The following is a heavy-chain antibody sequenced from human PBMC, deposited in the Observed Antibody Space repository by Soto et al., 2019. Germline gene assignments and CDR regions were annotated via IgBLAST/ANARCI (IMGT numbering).Heavy chain of an antibody. CDR2: IYHSGST. D-gene: IGHD2-15*01. CDR3: ASGPYCSGGSCYSVRGDAFDI. Sequence: PSETLSLTCAVSGGSISSSNWWSWVRQPPGKGLEWIGEIYHSGSTNYNPSLKSRVTISVDKSKNQFSLKLSSVTAADTAVYYCASGPYCSGGSCYSVRGDAFDIWGQGTMVTVSS. J-gene: IGHJ3*02. V-gene: IGHV4-4*02. CDR1: GGSISSSNW.